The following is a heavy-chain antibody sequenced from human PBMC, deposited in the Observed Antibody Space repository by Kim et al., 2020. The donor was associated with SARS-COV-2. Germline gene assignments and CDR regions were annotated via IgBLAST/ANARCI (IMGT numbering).Heavy chain of an antibody. CDR1: GCSISSGSYY. V-gene: IGHV4-61*02. J-gene: IGHJ5*02. CDR3: ARSGIVVVTAGMGWFDP. CDR2: IYTSGST. Sequence: SETLSLTCTVSGCSISSGSYYWSWIRQPAGKGLEWIGRIYTSGSTNYNPSLKSRVTISVDTSKNQFSLKLSSVTAADTAVYYCARSGIVVVTAGMGWFDPWGQGTLVTVSS. D-gene: IGHD2-21*02.